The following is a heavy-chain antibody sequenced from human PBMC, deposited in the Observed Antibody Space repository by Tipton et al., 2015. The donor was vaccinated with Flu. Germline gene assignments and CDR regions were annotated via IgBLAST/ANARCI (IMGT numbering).Heavy chain of an antibody. CDR3: ARRHYYGSGKHNYYFDY. D-gene: IGHD3-10*01. CDR2: IYYSGRT. Sequence: TLSLTCTVSGGSISSGGYYWSWIRQHPGKGLEWIGYIYYSGRTYYNPSLKSRVTISVDTSKNQFSLKLSSVTAADTAVYYCARRHYYGSGKHNYYFDYWGQGTLVTVSS. CDR1: GGSISSGGYY. V-gene: IGHV4-31*03. J-gene: IGHJ4*02.